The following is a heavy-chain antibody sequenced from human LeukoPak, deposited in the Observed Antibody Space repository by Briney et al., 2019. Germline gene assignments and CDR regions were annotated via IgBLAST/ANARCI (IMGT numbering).Heavy chain of an antibody. D-gene: IGHD3-10*01. CDR3: ARGTMVRGAIRYYYYYYMDV. CDR2: INHSGST. Sequence: PSETLSLTCAVYGGSFSGYYWSWIRQPPGKGLEWIGEINHSGSTNYNPSLKSRVTISVDTSKNQFSLKLSSVTAADTAVYYCARGTMVRGAIRYYYYYYMDVWGKGTTVTISS. J-gene: IGHJ6*03. CDR1: GGSFSGYY. V-gene: IGHV4-34*01.